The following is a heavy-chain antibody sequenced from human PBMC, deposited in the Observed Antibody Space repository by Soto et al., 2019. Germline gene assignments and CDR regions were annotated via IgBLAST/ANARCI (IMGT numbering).Heavy chain of an antibody. CDR1: GGTFSSYA. J-gene: IGHJ6*02. D-gene: IGHD2-15*01. CDR2: IIPIFGTA. V-gene: IGHV1-69*13. CDR3: ARDPGGAPPPLYYYGMDV. Sequence: ASVKVSCKASGGTFSSYAISWVRQAPGQGLEWMGGIIPIFGTANYAQKFQGRVTITADESTSTAYMELSSLRSEDTAVYYCARDPGGAPPPLYYYGMDVWGQGTTVTVSS.